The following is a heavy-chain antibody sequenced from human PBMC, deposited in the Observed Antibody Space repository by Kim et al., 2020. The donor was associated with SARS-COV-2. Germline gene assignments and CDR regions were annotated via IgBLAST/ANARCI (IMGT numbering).Heavy chain of an antibody. CDR1: GGSMSTSSYY. CDR3: ARHSHETVLLSHFED. D-gene: IGHD3-10*01. V-gene: IGHV4-39*01. CDR2: IYYSGST. J-gene: IGHJ4*02. Sequence: SETLSLTCTVSGGSMSTSSYYWGWIRQPPGKGLEWIGSIYYSGSTYYNPSLKSRVTISVDTSKNQFSLKLSSLTATDTAVYYCARHSHETVLLSHFEDWGQGTLVTVSS.